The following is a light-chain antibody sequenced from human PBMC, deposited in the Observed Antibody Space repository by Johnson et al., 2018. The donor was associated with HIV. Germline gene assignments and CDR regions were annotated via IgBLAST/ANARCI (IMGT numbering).Light chain of an antibody. CDR3: GTWDSSLSAGRYV. Sequence: QSVLTQPPSLSAAPGQTVTISCSGSSSNIGNNYVSWYQQLPGTAPKLLIYDNNKLPSGIPDRFSGSKSGTSATLGITGLQTGDEADYYCGTWDSSLSAGRYVFGTGTKVTVL. CDR1: SSNIGNNY. CDR2: DNN. V-gene: IGLV1-51*01. J-gene: IGLJ1*01.